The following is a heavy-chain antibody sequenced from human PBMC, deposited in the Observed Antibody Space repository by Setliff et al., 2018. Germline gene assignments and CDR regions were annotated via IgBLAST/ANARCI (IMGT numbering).Heavy chain of an antibody. CDR2: IYTSWST. D-gene: IGHD3-10*01. Sequence: TLSLTCTVSGDSISSRRNYWGWFRQPAGKELEWIGQIYTSWSTNYNPSLKSRVTISLDTSKNQFSLSLTSVTAEDTAVYYCARAPGRNIRGDYWGQGALVTVSS. CDR3: ARAPGRNIRGDY. J-gene: IGHJ4*02. CDR1: GDSISSRRNY. V-gene: IGHV4-61*09.